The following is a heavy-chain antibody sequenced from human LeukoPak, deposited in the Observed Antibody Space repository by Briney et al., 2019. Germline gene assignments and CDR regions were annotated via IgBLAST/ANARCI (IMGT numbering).Heavy chain of an antibody. V-gene: IGHV4-34*01. Sequence: SGTLSLTCAVYGGSFSGYYWSWIRQPPGKGLEWIGEINHSGSTNYNPSLKSRVTISVDTSKSQFSLKLSSVTAADTAVYYCARLFGYSSSWYVYWGQGTLVTVSS. J-gene: IGHJ4*02. CDR2: INHSGST. D-gene: IGHD6-13*01. CDR1: GGSFSGYY. CDR3: ARLFGYSSSWYVY.